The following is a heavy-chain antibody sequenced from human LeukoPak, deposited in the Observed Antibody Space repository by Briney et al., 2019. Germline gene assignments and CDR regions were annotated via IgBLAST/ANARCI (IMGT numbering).Heavy chain of an antibody. V-gene: IGHV3-23*01. CDR2: ISGSGGST. Sequence: GGSLRLSCAASGFPFSSYAMTWVRQVPGKGLEWVSGISGSGGSTYHADSVKGRFTISRDNSKNTLYLQMNSLRAEDTAVYYCASGSGSYRTPYYYMDVWGTGTTVTVSS. J-gene: IGHJ6*03. CDR3: ASGSGSYRTPYYYMDV. D-gene: IGHD3-10*01. CDR1: GFPFSSYA.